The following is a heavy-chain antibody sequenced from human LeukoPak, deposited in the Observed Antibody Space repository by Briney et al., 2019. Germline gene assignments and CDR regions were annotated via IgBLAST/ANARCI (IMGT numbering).Heavy chain of an antibody. CDR2: IIPIFGTA. CDR1: GGTFSSYA. V-gene: IGHV1-69*13. D-gene: IGHD5-24*01. CDR3: ARGGDGYNWNWFDP. Sequence: SVKVSCKASGGTFSSYAISWVRQAPGQGLEWMGGIIPIFGTANYAQEFQGRVTITADESTSTAYMELSGLRSEDTAVYYCARGGDGYNWNWFDPWGQGTLVTVSS. J-gene: IGHJ5*02.